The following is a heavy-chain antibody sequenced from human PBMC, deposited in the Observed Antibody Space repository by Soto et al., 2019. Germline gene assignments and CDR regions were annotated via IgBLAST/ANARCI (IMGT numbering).Heavy chain of an antibody. CDR3: ARELLYYDSSGYSWDDAFDI. V-gene: IGHV4-30-2*01. CDR2: IYQSGST. J-gene: IGHJ3*02. D-gene: IGHD3-22*01. Sequence: PSETLSLTCAVSGGSLSSSAYCWSWIRQPPGKGLEWIGFIYQSGSTYYNPSLKSRLTMSLDRPRNQFSLKLSSVTAADTAVYYCARELLYYDSSGYSWDDAFDIWGQGTMVTVSS. CDR1: GGSLSSSAYC.